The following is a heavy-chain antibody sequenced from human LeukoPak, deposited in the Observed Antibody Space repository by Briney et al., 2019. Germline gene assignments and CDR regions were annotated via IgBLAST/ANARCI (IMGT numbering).Heavy chain of an antibody. CDR3: ASSPPVSYDFWSGYYPFDY. Sequence: PGGSLRLSCAASGFTFSSYSMNWVRQAPGKGLEWVSYISSSSSTIYYAASVKGRFTISRDNAKNSLYLQMNSLRAEDTAVYYCASSPPVSYDFWSGYYPFDYWGQGTLVTVSS. V-gene: IGHV3-48*01. J-gene: IGHJ4*02. CDR2: ISSSSSTI. D-gene: IGHD3-3*01. CDR1: GFTFSSYS.